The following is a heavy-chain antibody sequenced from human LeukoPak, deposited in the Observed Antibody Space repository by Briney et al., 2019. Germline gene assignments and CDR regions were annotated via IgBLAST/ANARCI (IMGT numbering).Heavy chain of an antibody. CDR3: ARGMGKYSGYDAYYFEY. V-gene: IGHV3-23*01. D-gene: IGHD5-12*01. CDR2: ASGSGGST. Sequence: GGSLRLSCAASGFTFTSYAMSWVRQAPGKGLEWVSAASGSGGSTFYADSVKGRFTISRDNSKNTLYLQMISLRAEDTAVYYCARGMGKYSGYDAYYFEYWGQGTLVTVSS. J-gene: IGHJ4*02. CDR1: GFTFTSYA.